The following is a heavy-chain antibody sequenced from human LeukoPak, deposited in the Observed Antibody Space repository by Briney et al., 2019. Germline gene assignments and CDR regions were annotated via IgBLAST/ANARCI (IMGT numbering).Heavy chain of an antibody. Sequence: GGSLRLSCAASGFTFSIYVMTWVRQAPGKGLEWVSGISGSSTSTWYADSVKGWFTISRDNSKNTLYLQMNSLRAEDTAVYYCAKDRDGSSGSSYLDFRGQGTLVTVSS. CDR2: ISGSSTST. V-gene: IGHV3-23*01. CDR3: AKDRDGSSGSSYLDF. CDR1: GFTFSIYV. D-gene: IGHD6-13*01. J-gene: IGHJ4*02.